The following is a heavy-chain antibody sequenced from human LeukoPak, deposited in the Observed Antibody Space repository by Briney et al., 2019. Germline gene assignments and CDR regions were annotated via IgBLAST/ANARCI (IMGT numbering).Heavy chain of an antibody. CDR3: ARLSKVAVAYNYFDY. D-gene: IGHD6-19*01. V-gene: IGHV3-21*04. CDR1: GFTFSDYS. Sequence: KAGGSLRLSCAASGFTFSDYSMNWVRQTPGKGLEWVASTSSGSSWIYYADSVRGRFTISRDNAKNLLYLQMNSLRAEDTAVYYCARLSKVAVAYNYFDYWGQGTLVTVSS. CDR2: TSSGSSWI. J-gene: IGHJ4*02.